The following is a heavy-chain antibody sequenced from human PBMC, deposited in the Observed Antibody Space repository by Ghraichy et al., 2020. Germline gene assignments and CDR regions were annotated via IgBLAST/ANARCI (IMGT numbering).Heavy chain of an antibody. J-gene: IGHJ6*03. D-gene: IGHD4-17*01. CDR1: GGSISSYY. CDR2: IYYSGST. Sequence: SETLSLTCTVSGGSISSYYWSWIRQPPGKGLEWIGYIYYSGSTNYNPSLKSPVTISVDTSKNQFSLKLSSVTAADTAVYYCARVYYGDYVHYYYYMDVWGKGTTVTVSS. V-gene: IGHV4-59*08. CDR3: ARVYYGDYVHYYYYMDV.